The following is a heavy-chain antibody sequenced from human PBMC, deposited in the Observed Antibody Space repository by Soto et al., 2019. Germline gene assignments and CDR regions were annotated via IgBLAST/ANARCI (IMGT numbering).Heavy chain of an antibody. CDR2: ISWNSGSI. J-gene: IGHJ6*04. Sequence: PGGSLRLSCAASGFTFDDYAMHWVRQAPGKGLEWVSGISWNSGSIGYADSVKGRFTISRDNAKNSLYLQMNSLRAEDTALYYCAKDNGYDFWSGYQVFGVWGKGTTVTVSS. D-gene: IGHD3-3*01. V-gene: IGHV3-9*01. CDR3: AKDNGYDFWSGYQVFGV. CDR1: GFTFDDYA.